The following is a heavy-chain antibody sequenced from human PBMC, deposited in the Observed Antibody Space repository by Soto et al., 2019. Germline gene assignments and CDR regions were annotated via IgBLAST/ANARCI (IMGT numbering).Heavy chain of an antibody. CDR1: GFPFSNYG. V-gene: IGHV3-30*18. J-gene: IGHJ4*02. D-gene: IGHD1-1*01. Sequence: QVQLVESGGGVVQPGRSLRLSCAASGFPFSNYGMHWVRQAPGKALEWVAVISYDGNNKYYADSVKGRFTISRDNSKNTLYLQMNSRRAEDTAVYYCAKSVYNWNDWFFDSWGQGTLVTVSS. CDR3: AKSVYNWNDWFFDS. CDR2: ISYDGNNK.